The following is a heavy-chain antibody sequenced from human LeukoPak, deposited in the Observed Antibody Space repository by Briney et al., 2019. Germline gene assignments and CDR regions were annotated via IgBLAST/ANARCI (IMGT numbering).Heavy chain of an antibody. V-gene: IGHV4-34*01. D-gene: IGHD3-22*01. J-gene: IGHJ5*02. CDR1: GGSFSGYY. CDR3: ARMYYDSSGYYYEAFDP. CDR2: INHSGST. Sequence: SETLSLTFAVYGGSFSGYYWSWIRLPPGKGLEWNGAINHSGSTNYNPSLKSRVTISVDTSKNQFSLKLSSVTAADTAVYYCARMYYDSSGYYYEAFDPWGQGTLVTVSS.